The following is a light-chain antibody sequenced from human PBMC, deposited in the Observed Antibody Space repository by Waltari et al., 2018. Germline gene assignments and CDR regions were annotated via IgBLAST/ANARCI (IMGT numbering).Light chain of an antibody. V-gene: IGLV2-23*02. CDR2: DVT. CDR3: CSNAGGRTFL. Sequence: QSALTQPASVSGSPGQSITIPCTGPTSAVGNFNLFSWYQHLPGKAPKLIIYDVTKRPSGVSNRFSGSKSGNTASLTISGLQAGDEADYYCCSNAGGRTFLFGGGTKLTVL. J-gene: IGLJ2*01. CDR1: TSAVGNFNL.